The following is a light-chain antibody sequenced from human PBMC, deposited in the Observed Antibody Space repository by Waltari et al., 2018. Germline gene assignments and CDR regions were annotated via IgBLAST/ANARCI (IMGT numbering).Light chain of an antibody. V-gene: IGLV1-44*01. CDR3: AAWDDSLNGFYV. J-gene: IGLJ1*01. Sequence: QSVLTQPPSASGTPGQRVTISCSGSSSNIGTNTVNWDQQLPGTAPKLLIYNNNQWPPGVPDRCSGSKSGTSASLAISGLQSEDEADYYCAAWDDSLNGFYVFGTGTKVTVL. CDR2: NNN. CDR1: SSNIGTNT.